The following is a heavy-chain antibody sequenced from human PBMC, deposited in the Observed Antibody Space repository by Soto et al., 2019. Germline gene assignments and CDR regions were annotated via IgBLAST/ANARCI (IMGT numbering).Heavy chain of an antibody. J-gene: IGHJ3*02. V-gene: IGHV1-46*01. Sequence: GASVKVSCKASGYTFTSSYMHWVRQAPGQGLEWMGIINPSGGSTSYAQKFQGRVTMTRDTSTSTVYMELSSLRSEDTAVYYCARDGRNYYDSSGYYSDAFDIWGQGTMVTVSS. D-gene: IGHD3-22*01. CDR3: ARDGRNYYDSSGYYSDAFDI. CDR1: GYTFTSSY. CDR2: INPSGGST.